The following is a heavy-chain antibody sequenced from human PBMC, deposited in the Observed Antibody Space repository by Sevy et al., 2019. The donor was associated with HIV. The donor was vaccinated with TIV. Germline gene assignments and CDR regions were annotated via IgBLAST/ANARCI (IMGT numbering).Heavy chain of an antibody. CDR3: AKAVANPLYESFDL. CDR2: ISYDESHK. J-gene: IGHJ3*01. V-gene: IGHV3-30*04. D-gene: IGHD3-16*01. Sequence: GGSRRLSCAASGFSFSTYAMHWVRQAPGTGLEWVAVISYDESHKYYTDSVKGRFTISRDNSKNTLFLQMNSLRPEDTALYYCAKAVANPLYESFDLWGQGTVVTVSS. CDR1: GFSFSTYA.